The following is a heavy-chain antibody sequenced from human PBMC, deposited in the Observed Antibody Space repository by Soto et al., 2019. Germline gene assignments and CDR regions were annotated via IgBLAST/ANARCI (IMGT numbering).Heavy chain of an antibody. CDR2: IKQDGSEK. Sequence: GGSLRLSCAASGFTFSSYWMSWVRQAPGKGPEWVANIKQDGSEKYYVDSVKGRFTISRDNAKNSLYLQMNSLRAEDTAVYYCAGDVGRRDYDFWSGYYGYPWGQGTLVTVSS. CDR3: AGDVGRRDYDFWSGYYGYP. J-gene: IGHJ5*02. V-gene: IGHV3-7*03. CDR1: GFTFSSYW. D-gene: IGHD3-3*01.